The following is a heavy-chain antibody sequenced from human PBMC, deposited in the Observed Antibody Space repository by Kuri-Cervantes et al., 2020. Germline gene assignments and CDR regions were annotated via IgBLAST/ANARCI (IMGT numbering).Heavy chain of an antibody. CDR2: ISSSSSYI. J-gene: IGHJ6*03. V-gene: IGHV3-21*01. CDR1: GFTFSSYS. D-gene: IGHD3-9*01. CDR3: ARGPYDILTGPRPDYYYMGV. Sequence: LSLTCAASGFTFSSYSMNWVRQAPGKGLEWVSSISSSSSYIYYADSVKGRFTISRDNAKNSLYLQMNSLRAEDTAVYYCARGPYDILTGPRPDYYYMGVWGKGTTVTVSS.